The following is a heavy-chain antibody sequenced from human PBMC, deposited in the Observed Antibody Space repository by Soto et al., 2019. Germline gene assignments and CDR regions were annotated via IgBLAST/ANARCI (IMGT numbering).Heavy chain of an antibody. J-gene: IGHJ6*02. Sequence: GESLKISCKGSGYRFTNYWIGWVRQMPGKGLEWVGIIYPGDSDTRYSPSFQGQVTISADKSISTAYLQWSSLKASDTAMYYCAGGGVRGVVTRTRDYYGMDVWGQGTTVTVSS. D-gene: IGHD3-10*01. CDR1: GYRFTNYW. CDR3: AGGGVRGVVTRTRDYYGMDV. V-gene: IGHV5-51*01. CDR2: IYPGDSDT.